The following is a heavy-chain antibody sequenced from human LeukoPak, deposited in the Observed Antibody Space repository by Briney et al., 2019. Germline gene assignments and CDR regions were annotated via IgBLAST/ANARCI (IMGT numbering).Heavy chain of an antibody. CDR3: TRAVGLGPGAHFDQ. V-gene: IGHV3-11*01. J-gene: IGHJ4*02. CDR2: IPTSGISV. Sequence: GGSLRPSCAASGFSFSRYYMSWVRQTPGKALEWISYIPTSGISVQYADSVRGRFTASRDDAKNSLHLQMDSLRVEDTAVYYCTRAVGLGPGAHFDQWGQGALVIVSS. CDR1: GFSFSRYY. D-gene: IGHD1-26*01.